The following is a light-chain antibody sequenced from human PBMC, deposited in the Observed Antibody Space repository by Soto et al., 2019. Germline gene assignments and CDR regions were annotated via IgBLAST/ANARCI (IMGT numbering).Light chain of an antibody. V-gene: IGKV3-20*01. J-gene: IGKJ1*01. CDR3: QQYEA. CDR2: GAY. Sequence: EIVLTQSPGTLSSSLGERATLSCRASQSVSSSYLAWYQQKPGQSPRLLIYGAYSRATGIPDRFSGSGSGTDFSLTISSLEPYDFAVYYCQQYEAFGEGTKVEIK. CDR1: QSVSSSY.